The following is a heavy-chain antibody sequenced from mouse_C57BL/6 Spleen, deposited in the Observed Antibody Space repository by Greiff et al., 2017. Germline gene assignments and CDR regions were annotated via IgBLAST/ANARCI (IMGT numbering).Heavy chain of an antibody. Sequence: EVQLQQSGPELVKPGASVKISCKASGYTFTDYYMNWVKQSHGKSLEWIGDINPNNGGTSYNQKFKGKATLTVDKSSSTAYMELRSLTSEDSAVYYGARDFDYDGYAMDYWGQGTSVTVSS. J-gene: IGHJ4*01. CDR1: GYTFTDYY. D-gene: IGHD2-4*01. CDR3: ARDFDYDGYAMDY. CDR2: INPNNGGT. V-gene: IGHV1-26*01.